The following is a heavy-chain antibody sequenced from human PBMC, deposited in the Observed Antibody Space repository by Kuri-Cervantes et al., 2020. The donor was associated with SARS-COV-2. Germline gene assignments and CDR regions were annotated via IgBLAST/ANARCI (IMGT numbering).Heavy chain of an antibody. CDR2: IKQDGSEK. D-gene: IGHD3-3*01. CDR1: GFTFSSYW. CDR3: ARDQDDFWSGYRLTFDY. J-gene: IGHJ4*02. V-gene: IGHV3-7*01. Sequence: GGSLRLSCAASGFTFSSYWMSWVRQAPEKGLEWVANIKQDGSEKYYVDSVKGRFTISRDNAKNSLYLQMNSLRAEDTAVYYCARDQDDFWSGYRLTFDYWGQGTLVTVSS.